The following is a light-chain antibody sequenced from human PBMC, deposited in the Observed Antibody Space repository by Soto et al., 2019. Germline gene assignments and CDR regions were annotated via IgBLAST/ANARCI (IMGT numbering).Light chain of an antibody. Sequence: QSVLTQPPSASGTPGQRVTISCSGSSSNIGSNTVNWYQQLPGTAPKLLIYSNNQRPSGVPDRFSGSKSRTSASLDISGLQSEDEADYYCAAWDDSLNGVVFGGGTKVTVL. CDR1: SSNIGSNT. CDR2: SNN. V-gene: IGLV1-44*01. CDR3: AAWDDSLNGVV. J-gene: IGLJ2*01.